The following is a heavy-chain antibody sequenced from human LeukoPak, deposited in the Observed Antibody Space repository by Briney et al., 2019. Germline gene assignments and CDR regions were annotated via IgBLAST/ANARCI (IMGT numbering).Heavy chain of an antibody. CDR2: ISGSGGDT. CDR1: GFTFSSYA. CDR3: VPDPNIVMIEAGVHY. D-gene: IGHD2/OR15-2a*01. Sequence: PGGSLRLSCAASGFTFSSYAMSWVRQAPGKGLEWVSVISGSGGDTDYADSVKGRFTISRDNSKNTLYLQMNSLRAEDTAIYYCVPDPNIVMIEAGVHYWGQGTLVTVSS. V-gene: IGHV3-23*01. J-gene: IGHJ4*02.